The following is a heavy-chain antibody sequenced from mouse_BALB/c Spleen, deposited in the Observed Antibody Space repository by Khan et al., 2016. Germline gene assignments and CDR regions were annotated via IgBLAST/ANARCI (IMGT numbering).Heavy chain of an antibody. CDR2: INPSNGGT. V-gene: IGHV1S81*02. CDR1: AYTFTNYY. CDR3: ARGILRFYYAMDY. Sequence: QVQLQQPGAELVKPGASVKLSCKASAYTFTNYYMYWMKQRPGQGLEWIGGINPSNGGTNFNEKFKSKATLTVDKSSSTAYMQLSSLTSEDSAVYYGARGILRFYYAMDYWGQGTSVTVSS. J-gene: IGHJ4*01. D-gene: IGHD1-1*01.